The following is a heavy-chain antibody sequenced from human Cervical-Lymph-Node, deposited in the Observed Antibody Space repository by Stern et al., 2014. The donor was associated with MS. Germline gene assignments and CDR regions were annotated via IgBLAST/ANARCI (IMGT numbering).Heavy chain of an antibody. V-gene: IGHV3-7*01. Sequence: EVQLVESGGGLVQPGGSQRLSCVASGSTFSTSWMSWVRQAPGKGLEWVANIKRDGSETDYLDSVKGRFAISRDNAKSSLYLEMNSLRAEDTAVYYCTRFLQSGWSDLFDSWGRGTLVTVSS. CDR1: GSTFSTSW. J-gene: IGHJ5*01. CDR3: TRFLQSGWSDLFDS. CDR2: IKRDGSET. D-gene: IGHD6-19*01.